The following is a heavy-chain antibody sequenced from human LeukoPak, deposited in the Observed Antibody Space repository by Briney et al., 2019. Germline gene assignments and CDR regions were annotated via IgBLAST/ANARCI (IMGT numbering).Heavy chain of an antibody. J-gene: IGHJ5*02. CDR1: GGTFSSYA. CDR3: ARDWTFYYYDSSGYSNWFDP. CDR2: IIPILGIA. Sequence: SVKVSCKASGGTFSSYAISWVRQAPGQGLEWMGRIIPILGIANYAQKFQGRVTITADKSTSTAYMELSSLRSEDTAVYYCARDWTFYYYDSSGYSNWFDPWGQGTPVTVSS. D-gene: IGHD3-22*01. V-gene: IGHV1-69*04.